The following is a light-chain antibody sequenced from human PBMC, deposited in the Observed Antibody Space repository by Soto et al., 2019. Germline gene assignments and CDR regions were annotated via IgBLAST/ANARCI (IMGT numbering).Light chain of an antibody. V-gene: IGKV3-20*01. CDR1: QSVSSDY. CDR2: GAS. J-gene: IGKJ3*01. CDR3: QHYGNSPPSVT. Sequence: EIVLTQSPDTLSLSPGERATLSCRASQSVSSDYLVWYQQKPGQAPRLLIYGASSRATGIPDRFSGSGSGTDFTLTISRLEPEDFAAYYCQHYGNSPPSVTFGPGTKVDIK.